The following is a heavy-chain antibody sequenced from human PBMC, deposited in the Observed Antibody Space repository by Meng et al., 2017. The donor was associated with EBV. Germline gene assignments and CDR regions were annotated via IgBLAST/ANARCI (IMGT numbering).Heavy chain of an antibody. CDR3: ARDGRLYDTPSPFDY. CDR2: ISAYNGNT. D-gene: IGHD3-22*01. Sequence: QVLLVQSGAEVKKPGVSVKVSCKASGYTFTSYGISWVRQAPGQGLEWMGWISAYNGNTNYAQKLQGRVTMTTDTSTSTAYMELRSLRSDDTAVYYCARDGRLYDTPSPFDYWGQGTLVTVSS. CDR1: GYTFTSYG. J-gene: IGHJ4*02. V-gene: IGHV1-18*01.